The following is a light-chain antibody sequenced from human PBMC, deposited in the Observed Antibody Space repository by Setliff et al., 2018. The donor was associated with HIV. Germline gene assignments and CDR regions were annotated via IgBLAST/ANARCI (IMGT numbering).Light chain of an antibody. J-gene: IGKJ1*01. Sequence: DIQMTQSPSSLSASVGDRITITCRASQSINTYVNWYQMKPGRVPKLLIYAASDLQGEVPSRFSGSGSETDFTLIISSLQPEDSATYWCQQTYTFPWTFGQGTKVDIK. CDR1: QSINTY. V-gene: IGKV1-39*01. CDR2: AAS. CDR3: QQTYTFPWT.